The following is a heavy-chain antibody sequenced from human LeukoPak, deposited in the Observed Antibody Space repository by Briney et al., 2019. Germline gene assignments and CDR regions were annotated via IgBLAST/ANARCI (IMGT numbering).Heavy chain of an antibody. CDR3: ARDLKYVRSGYYYEMGKGFDY. CDR2: ISSSSSYI. V-gene: IGHV3-21*01. J-gene: IGHJ4*02. Sequence: GGSLRLSCAASGFTFSSYSMNWVRQAPGKGLEWVSSISSSSSYIYYADSVKGRFTISRDNAKNSLYLQMNSLRAEDTAVYYCARDLKYVRSGYYYEMGKGFDYWGKGTLVTVSS. D-gene: IGHD3-22*01. CDR1: GFTFSSYS.